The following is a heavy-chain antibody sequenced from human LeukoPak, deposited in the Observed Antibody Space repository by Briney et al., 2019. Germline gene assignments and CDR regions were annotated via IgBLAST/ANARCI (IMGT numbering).Heavy chain of an antibody. CDR2: ISSSSSTI. J-gene: IGHJ6*03. CDR1: GFTFSSYS. D-gene: IGHD3-3*01. V-gene: IGHV3-48*01. CDR3: AREEWLPPSDYYYMDV. Sequence: GGSLRLSCAASGFTFSSYSMNWVRQAPGKGLEWVSYISSSSSTIYYADSVKGRFTISRDNAKNSLYLQMNSLRAEDTAVYYCAREEWLPPSDYYYMDVWGKGTTVTVSS.